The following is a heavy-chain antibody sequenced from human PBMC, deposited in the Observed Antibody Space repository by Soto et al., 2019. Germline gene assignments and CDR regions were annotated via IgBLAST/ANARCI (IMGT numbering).Heavy chain of an antibody. CDR3: YGAILLQAPYMAA. CDR2: TYYRSRWYN. J-gene: IGHJ6*03. V-gene: IGHV6-1*01. Sequence: PSQTLPLTCVLSGNSASTKRSARNRITQSPSKGLEWLGRTYYRSRWYNDYAVSVRSRITVNADTAKNQFSLHLNSVTAEDTAVFLWYGAILLQAPYMAAWDKGTTVP. CDR1: GNSASTKRSA. D-gene: IGHD1-26*01.